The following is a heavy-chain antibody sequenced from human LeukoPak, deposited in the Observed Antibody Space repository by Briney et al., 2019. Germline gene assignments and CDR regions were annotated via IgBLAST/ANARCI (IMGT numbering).Heavy chain of an antibody. J-gene: IGHJ1*01. V-gene: IGHV4-34*01. CDR1: GGSFSGYY. Sequence: SETLSLTCAVYGGSFSGYYWSWIRQPPGKGLEWIGEINHSGSTNYNPPLKGRVTISVDTSKNQFSLKLSSVTAADTAVYYCARYDYGDYGGSSFQHWGQGTLVTVSS. CDR3: ARYDYGDYGGSSFQH. CDR2: INHSGST. D-gene: IGHD4-17*01.